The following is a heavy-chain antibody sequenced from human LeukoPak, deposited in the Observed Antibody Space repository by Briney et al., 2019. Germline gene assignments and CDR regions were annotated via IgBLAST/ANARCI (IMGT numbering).Heavy chain of an antibody. CDR1: GGSISSSSYY. CDR2: IYYRGST. J-gene: IGHJ5*02. Sequence: SETLSLTCTVSGGSISSSSYYWGWIRQPPGKGLEWIGYIYYRGSTYYNPSLKSRVTISVDTSKNQFSLKLSSVTAADTAVYYCARVRNSGYDLFAARWFDPWGQGTLVTVSS. V-gene: IGHV4-39*07. D-gene: IGHD5-12*01. CDR3: ARVRNSGYDLFAARWFDP.